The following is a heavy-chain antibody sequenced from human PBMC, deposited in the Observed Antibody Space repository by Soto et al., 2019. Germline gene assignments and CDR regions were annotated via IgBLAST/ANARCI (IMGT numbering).Heavy chain of an antibody. D-gene: IGHD6-13*01. CDR1: GFTFSSYA. CDR2: ISSNGGST. V-gene: IGHV3-64*01. Sequence: EVQLVESGGGLVQPGESLRLSCAAAGFTFSSYAMHWVRQAPGKGLEYVSAISSNGGSTYYANSVKGRFTISRDNSKNTLYLQMGSLRAEDMAVYYCARQSYSSYYFDYWGQGTLVTVSS. CDR3: ARQSYSSYYFDY. J-gene: IGHJ4*02.